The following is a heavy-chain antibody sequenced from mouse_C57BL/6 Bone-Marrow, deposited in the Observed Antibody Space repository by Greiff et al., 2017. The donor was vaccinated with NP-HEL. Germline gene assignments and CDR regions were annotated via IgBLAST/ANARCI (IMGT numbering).Heavy chain of an antibody. CDR2: ISDGGSYT. V-gene: IGHV5-4*03. D-gene: IGHD1-1*01. Sequence: DVMLVESGGGLVKPGGSLKLSCAASGFTFSSYAMSWVRQTPEKRLEWVATISDGGSYTYYPDNVKGRFTISRDNAKNNLYLQMSHLKSEDTAMYYCARGDTTVVAWYFDVWGTGTTVTVSS. CDR3: ARGDTTVVAWYFDV. CDR1: GFTFSSYA. J-gene: IGHJ1*03.